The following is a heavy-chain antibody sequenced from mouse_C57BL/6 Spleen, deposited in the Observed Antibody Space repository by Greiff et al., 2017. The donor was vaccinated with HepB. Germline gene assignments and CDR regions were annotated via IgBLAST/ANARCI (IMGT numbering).Heavy chain of an antibody. Sequence: EVQGVESGEGLVKPGGSLKLSCAASGFTFSSYAMSWVRQTPEKRLEWVAYISSGGDYIYYADTVKGRFTISIDNARDTLYLQMISLKSEDTAMYYCTGAYDVYYGYFDYWRQGTTLTVSS. J-gene: IGHJ2*01. CDR2: ISSGGDYI. CDR3: TGAYDVYYGYFDY. V-gene: IGHV5-9-1*02. CDR1: GFTFSSYA. D-gene: IGHD2-3*01.